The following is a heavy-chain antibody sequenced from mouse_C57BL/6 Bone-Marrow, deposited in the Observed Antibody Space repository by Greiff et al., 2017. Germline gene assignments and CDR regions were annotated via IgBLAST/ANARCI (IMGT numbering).Heavy chain of an antibody. D-gene: IGHD1-1*01. CDR3: ARRSFYGGFAY. V-gene: IGHV5-6*01. J-gene: IGHJ3*01. CDR2: ISSGGSYT. Sequence: EVQGVESGGDLVKPGGSLKLSCAASGFTFSSYGMSWVRQTPDKRLEWVATISSGGSYTYYPDSVKGRFTISRNNAKNTLYLQMSSLNSEDTAMYYCARRSFYGGFAYWGQGTLVTVSA. CDR1: GFTFSSYG.